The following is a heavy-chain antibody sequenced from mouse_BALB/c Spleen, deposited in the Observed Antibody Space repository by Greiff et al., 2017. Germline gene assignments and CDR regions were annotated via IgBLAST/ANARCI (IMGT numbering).Heavy chain of an antibody. J-gene: IGHJ4*01. V-gene: IGHV5-15*02. D-gene: IGHD2-2*01. CDR1: GFTFSDYG. Sequence: EVQLVESGGGLVQPGGSRKLSCAASGFTFSDYGMAWVRQAPGKGPEWVAFISNLAYSIYYADTVTGRFTISRENAKNTLYLEMSSLRSEDTAMYYCARDGYDDAMDYWGQGTSVTVSS. CDR3: ARDGYDDAMDY. CDR2: ISNLAYSI.